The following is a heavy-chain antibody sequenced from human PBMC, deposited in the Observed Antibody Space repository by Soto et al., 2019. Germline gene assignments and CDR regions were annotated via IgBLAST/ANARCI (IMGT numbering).Heavy chain of an antibody. V-gene: IGHV3-23*01. CDR2: ISGSGGST. J-gene: IGHJ4*02. Sequence: GGSLRLSCAASGFTFSSYDMSWVRQAPGKGLEWVSGISGSGGSTYYADSVKGRFTISRDNSKNTLYLQMNSLRAEDTAVYYCAKELRGVAVAITNNWGQGTLVTVSS. D-gene: IGHD6-19*01. CDR3: AKELRGVAVAITNN. CDR1: GFTFSSYD.